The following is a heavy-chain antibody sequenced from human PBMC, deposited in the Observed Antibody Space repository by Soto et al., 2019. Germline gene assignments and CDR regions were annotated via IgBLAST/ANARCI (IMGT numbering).Heavy chain of an antibody. CDR2: ISYDGSNK. CDR3: AKGSGYDLIYYFDY. CDR1: GFTFSSYG. D-gene: IGHD6-25*01. Sequence: GGSLRLSCAASGFTFSSYGMHWVRQAPGKGLEWVAVISYDGSNKYYADSVKGRFTISRDNSKNTLYLQMNSLRAEDTAVYYCAKGSGYDLIYYFDYWGQGTLVTVSS. V-gene: IGHV3-30*18. J-gene: IGHJ4*02.